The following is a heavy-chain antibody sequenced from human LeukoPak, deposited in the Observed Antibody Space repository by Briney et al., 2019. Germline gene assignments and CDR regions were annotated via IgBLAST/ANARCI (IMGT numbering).Heavy chain of an antibody. CDR2: IYYSGST. CDR1: GGSISSYY. V-gene: IGHV4-59*01. J-gene: IGHJ4*02. CDR3: ARGPEALRFLEWLSFDY. D-gene: IGHD3-3*01. Sequence: PSETLSLTCTVSGGSISSYYWSWIRQPPGKGLEWIGYIYYSGSTNYNPSPKSRVTISVDTSKNQFSLKLSSVAAADTAVYYCARGPEALRFLEWLSFDYWGQGTLVTVSS.